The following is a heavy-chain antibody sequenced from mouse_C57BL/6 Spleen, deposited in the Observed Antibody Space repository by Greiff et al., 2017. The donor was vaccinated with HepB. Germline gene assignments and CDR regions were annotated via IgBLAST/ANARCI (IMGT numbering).Heavy chain of an antibody. D-gene: IGHD1-1*01. Sequence: QVQLKQSGAELVRPGTSVKVSCKASGYAFTNYLIEWVKQRPGQGLEWIGVINPGSGGTNYNEKFKGKATLTADKSSSTAYMQLSSLTSEDSAVYFCARNYGSSYGFAYWGQGTLVTVSA. CDR1: GYAFTNYL. V-gene: IGHV1-54*01. J-gene: IGHJ3*01. CDR2: INPGSGGT. CDR3: ARNYGSSYGFAY.